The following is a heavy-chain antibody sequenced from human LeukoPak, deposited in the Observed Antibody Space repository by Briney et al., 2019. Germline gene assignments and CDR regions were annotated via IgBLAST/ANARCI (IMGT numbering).Heavy chain of an antibody. D-gene: IGHD3-9*01. V-gene: IGHV3-23*01. J-gene: IGHJ4*02. CDR1: DFNFINHA. CDR3: AKGKRYYDILTDNEYYFDY. CDR2: ISGGGDAT. Sequence: PGGSLRLSCAASDFNFINHAMSWVRQAPGKALEWASTISGGGDATYYADSAKGRFTISRDNSKNTLYLQMNSLRAEDTAVYYCAKGKRYYDILTDNEYYFDYWGQGTLVTVSS.